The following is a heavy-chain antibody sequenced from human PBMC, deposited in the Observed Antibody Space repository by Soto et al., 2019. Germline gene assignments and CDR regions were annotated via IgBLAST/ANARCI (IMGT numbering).Heavy chain of an antibody. V-gene: IGHV4-39*01. CDR2: IYYSGST. CDR3: ARPLGGGELSIPFDAFDI. D-gene: IGHD3-16*02. CDR1: GGSISSSSYY. Sequence: QLQLQESGPGLVKPSETLSLTCTVSGGSISSSSYYWGWIRQPPGKGLEWIGSIYYSGSTYYNPSLKSRVTISVDTSKNQFSLKLSSVTAADTAVYYCARPLGGGELSIPFDAFDIWGQGTMVTVSS. J-gene: IGHJ3*02.